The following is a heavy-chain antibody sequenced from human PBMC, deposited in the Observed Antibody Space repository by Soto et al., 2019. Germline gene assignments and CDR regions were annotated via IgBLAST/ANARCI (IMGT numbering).Heavy chain of an antibody. CDR2: INHSGGT. CDR3: AREGAGIDAFDI. Sequence: PEKLSLPWAVYGGVLRGYYWSVFRQPPGKGLEWIGEINHSGGTNYNPSLKSRVTISVDTSKNQFSLKLSSVTAADTTVYYCAREGAGIDAFDIWGQGTMVTVSS. J-gene: IGHJ3*02. CDR1: GGVLRGYY. V-gene: IGHV4-34*01.